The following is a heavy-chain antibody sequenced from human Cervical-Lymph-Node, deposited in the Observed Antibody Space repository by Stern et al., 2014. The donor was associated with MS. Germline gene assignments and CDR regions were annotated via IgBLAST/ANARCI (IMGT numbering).Heavy chain of an antibody. Sequence: VQLVESGAEVKKPGASVKVSCKASGYSFTDFNTHWVRQAPGQGLEWMGRISPHTGGARYADKFQGRVTMTRDTSITTAYMELDRLTSDDTAVYYCATHGGSSFQMDVWGQGTTVTVSS. D-gene: IGHD6-13*01. CDR2: ISPHTGGA. CDR1: GYSFTDFN. V-gene: IGHV1-2*06. J-gene: IGHJ6*02. CDR3: ATHGGSSFQMDV.